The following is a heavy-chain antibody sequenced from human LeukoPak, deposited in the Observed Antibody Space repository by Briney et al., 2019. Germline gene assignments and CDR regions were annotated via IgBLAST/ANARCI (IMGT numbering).Heavy chain of an antibody. CDR2: ISSSSSYI. J-gene: IGHJ4*02. V-gene: IGHV3-21*01. CDR1: GFTFSNYS. Sequence: PGGSLRLSCAASGFTFSNYSMNWVRQAPGKGPEWVSSISSSSSYIYYADSVKGRFTISRDNAKNSLYLQMDSLRAEDTAVYFCAREIIGGASFLDYWGQGTLVTVSS. CDR3: AREIIGGASFLDY. D-gene: IGHD1-26*01.